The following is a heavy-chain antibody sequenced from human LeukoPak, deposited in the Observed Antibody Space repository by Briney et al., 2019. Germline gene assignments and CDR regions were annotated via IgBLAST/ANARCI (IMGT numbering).Heavy chain of an antibody. Sequence: ASVKVSCKASGYTFTGHDINWVRQATGQGLEWMGWMNPNSGNTGYAQKFQGRVTITRNNSISTVYMELSSLRSEDTAVYYCASRIEQAFDIWGQGTMVTVSS. CDR2: MNPNSGNT. CDR1: GYTFTGHD. V-gene: IGHV1-8*03. D-gene: IGHD1-14*01. J-gene: IGHJ3*02. CDR3: ASRIEQAFDI.